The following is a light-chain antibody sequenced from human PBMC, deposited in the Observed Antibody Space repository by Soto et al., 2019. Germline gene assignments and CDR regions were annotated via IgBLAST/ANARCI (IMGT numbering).Light chain of an antibody. CDR3: SSYTSSSTVV. Sequence: QSARAQPASVSGSPGQSITISCTGTSSDAGGYNYVSWYQQHPGKAPKLMIYDVSNRPSGVSNRFSGSKSGNTASLSISGLQAEDEADYYCSSYTSSSTVVFGGGTKLTVL. CDR2: DVS. V-gene: IGLV2-14*01. J-gene: IGLJ2*01. CDR1: SSDAGGYNY.